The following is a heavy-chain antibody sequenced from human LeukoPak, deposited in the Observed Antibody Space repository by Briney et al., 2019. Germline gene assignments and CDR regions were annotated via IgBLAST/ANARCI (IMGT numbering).Heavy chain of an antibody. V-gene: IGHV3-21*01. D-gene: IGHD6-13*01. J-gene: IGHJ4*02. CDR3: ARDPNSGGSSWGFRHYYFDY. CDR2: ISSSSDYI. CDR1: GFTFSSYS. Sequence: PGGSLRLSCVASGFTFSSYSMNWVRQAPGKGLEWVSLISSSSDYIYDADSVKGRFTISRDNAKNSLYLQMNSLRAEDTAVYYCARDPNSGGSSWGFRHYYFDYWGQGTLVSVSS.